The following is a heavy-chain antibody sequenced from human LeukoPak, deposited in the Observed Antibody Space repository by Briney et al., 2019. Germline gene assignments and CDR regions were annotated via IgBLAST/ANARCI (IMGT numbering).Heavy chain of an antibody. CDR2: IYYSGGA. CDR3: ARENYYYGMDV. V-gene: IGHV4-59*01. J-gene: IGHJ6*02. CDR1: GGSISSYY. Sequence: SETLSLTCTVSGGSISSYYWSWIRQPPGKGLEWIRYIYYSGGANYNPSLKSRVTISVDTSKNQFSLKLSSVTAADTAVYYCARENYYYGMDVWGQGTTVTVSS.